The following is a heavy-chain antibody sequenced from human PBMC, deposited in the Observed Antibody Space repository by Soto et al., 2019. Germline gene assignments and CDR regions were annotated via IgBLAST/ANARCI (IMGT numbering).Heavy chain of an antibody. CDR1: GYSFTTYW. J-gene: IGHJ3*02. Sequence: EVQLVPSGAELRKPGESLKISCNGSGYSFTTYWLAWWRQMPGKGLEYMGIIYAGDSDTRYNPSFQGQVTISADKSISTAYLQWTSLKASDTAIYYCARPRVSTTRLEDPFDIWGQGTVVTVSS. CDR2: IYAGDSDT. V-gene: IGHV5-51*01. CDR3: ARPRVSTTRLEDPFDI. D-gene: IGHD5-12*01.